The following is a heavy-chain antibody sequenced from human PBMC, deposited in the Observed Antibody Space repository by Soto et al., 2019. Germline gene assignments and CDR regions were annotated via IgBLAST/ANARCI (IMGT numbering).Heavy chain of an antibody. Sequence: SETLSLTCAVSGGSISSGGYSWTWIRQHPGKGLEWIGYIYYSGSTYYKPSLKSRVTISVDTSKNQLSLKLSSVTAADTAVYYWAGASTWNPGVFDIWGQGITVTVAS. V-gene: IGHV4-31*11. CDR2: IYYSGST. J-gene: IGHJ3*02. CDR3: AGASTWNPGVFDI. D-gene: IGHD1-1*01. CDR1: GGSISSGGYS.